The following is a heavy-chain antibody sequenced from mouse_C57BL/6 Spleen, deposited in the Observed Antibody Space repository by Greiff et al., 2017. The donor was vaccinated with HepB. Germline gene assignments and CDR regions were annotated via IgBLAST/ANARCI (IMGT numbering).Heavy chain of an antibody. CDR2: INPSTGGT. CDR3: ARSGYYYGSSYEGYFDV. J-gene: IGHJ1*03. CDR1: GYSFTGYY. D-gene: IGHD1-1*01. V-gene: IGHV1-42*01. Sequence: EVQLQESGPEPVKPGASVKISCKASGYSFTGYYMNWVKQSPEKSLEWIGEINPSTGGTTYNQKFKAKATLTVDKSSSTAYMQLKSLTSEDSAVYYCARSGYYYGSSYEGYFDVWGTGTTVTVSS.